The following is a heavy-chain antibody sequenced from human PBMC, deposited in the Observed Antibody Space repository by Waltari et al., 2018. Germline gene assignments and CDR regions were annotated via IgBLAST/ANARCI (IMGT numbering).Heavy chain of an antibody. CDR3: ARPPPGYDFFDY. Sequence: QVQLQQWGAGLLKPSETLSLTCAVYGGSFSGYYWSWIRQPPGKGLEWIGEIDHSGSTNYNPSLKSRVTISVDTSKNQFSLKLSPVTAADTAVYYCARPPPGYDFFDYWGQGTLVTVSS. D-gene: IGHD3-16*01. CDR2: IDHSGST. J-gene: IGHJ4*02. V-gene: IGHV4-34*01. CDR1: GGSFSGYY.